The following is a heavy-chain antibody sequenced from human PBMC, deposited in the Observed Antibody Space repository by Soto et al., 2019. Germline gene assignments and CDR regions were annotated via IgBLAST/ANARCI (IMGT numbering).Heavy chain of an antibody. Sequence: SETLSLTCTVSGGSVGSHYWSWIRQPAGKGLEWIGRIYTSGSTNYNPSLKSRVTMSVDTSKNQFSLKLSSVTAADTAVYYCARFQQLAYYFDYWGQGTLVTVYS. CDR1: GGSVGSHY. V-gene: IGHV4-4*07. J-gene: IGHJ4*02. D-gene: IGHD6-13*01. CDR2: IYTSGST. CDR3: ARFQQLAYYFDY.